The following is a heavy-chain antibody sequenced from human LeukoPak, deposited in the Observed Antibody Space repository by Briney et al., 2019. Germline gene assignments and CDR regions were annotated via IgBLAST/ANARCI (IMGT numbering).Heavy chain of an antibody. V-gene: IGHV1-2*02. CDR2: IHPKSAGT. J-gene: IGHJ4*02. CDR3: ARAPSPLSAAADPHLDY. Sequence: ASVKVSCKASGYTFTAYYMHWVRQPPGQGLEWMGWIHPKSAGTNYAQRFQGRVTMTRDTSITTDYMHLTRLTSDDTAVYYCARAPSPLSAAADPHLDYWGQGTLVAVSS. D-gene: IGHD6-13*01. CDR1: GYTFTAYY.